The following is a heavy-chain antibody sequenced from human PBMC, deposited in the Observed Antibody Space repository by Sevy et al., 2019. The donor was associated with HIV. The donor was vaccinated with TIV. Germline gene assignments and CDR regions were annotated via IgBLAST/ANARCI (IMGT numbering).Heavy chain of an antibody. J-gene: IGHJ4*02. CDR1: GFPFGTYA. CDR3: ARDPTISGLVRGYCDY. D-gene: IGHD3-3*02. CDR2: ISNEGNVY. Sequence: GGSLRLSCAASGFPFGTYAMHWVRQAPGKGLEWLGVISNEGNVYHSADSVKGRFTISRDNSRNTLSLQMNNLRVDDTAVYYCARDPTISGLVRGYCDYWGQGTLVTVSS. V-gene: IGHV3-30-3*01.